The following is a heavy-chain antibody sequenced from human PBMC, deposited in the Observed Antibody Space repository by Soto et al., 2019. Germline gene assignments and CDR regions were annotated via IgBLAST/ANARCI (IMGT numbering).Heavy chain of an antibody. V-gene: IGHV4-4*07. Sequence: PSETLSLTCTVSGRSMSGYYWSWIRQPAGERLEWIGRIYTSGTTDFNPSLKGRVTMSVDTSKNQFSLKLTSVTAADTALYYCAREDYYDTGYYVVWGQGNKVTVSS. CDR2: IYTSGTT. CDR3: AREDYYDTGYYVV. J-gene: IGHJ4*02. CDR1: GRSMSGYY. D-gene: IGHD3-9*01.